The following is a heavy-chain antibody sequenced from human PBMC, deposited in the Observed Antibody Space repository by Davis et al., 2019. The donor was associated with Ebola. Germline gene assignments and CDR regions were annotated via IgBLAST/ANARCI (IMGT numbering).Heavy chain of an antibody. CDR2: INHSGST. CDR1: GGSFSGHY. V-gene: IGHV4-34*01. J-gene: IGHJ3*02. CDR3: ARSRWFRGRDAFDI. D-gene: IGHD3-10*01. Sequence: SETLSLTCAVYGGSFSGHYWSWIRQPPGKGLEWIGEINHSGSTNYNPSLKSRVTISVDTSKNQFSLKLSSVTAADTAVYYCARSRWFRGRDAFDIWGQGTMVTVSS.